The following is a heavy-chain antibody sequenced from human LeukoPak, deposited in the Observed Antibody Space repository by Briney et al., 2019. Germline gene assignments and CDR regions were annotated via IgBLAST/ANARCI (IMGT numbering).Heavy chain of an antibody. CDR3: ARDRPNYYDSSGHYYRRDGDY. Sequence: GGSLRLSCAASGFTFSTYALSWVRQTPGKGLEWVSSITSRDGTTYYADSVKARFTISRDNSENTLFLQMNSLRAEDTAVYYCARDRPNYYDSSGHYYRRDGDYWGQGTLVTVSS. V-gene: IGHV3-23*01. J-gene: IGHJ4*02. D-gene: IGHD3-22*01. CDR2: ITSRDGTT. CDR1: GFTFSTYA.